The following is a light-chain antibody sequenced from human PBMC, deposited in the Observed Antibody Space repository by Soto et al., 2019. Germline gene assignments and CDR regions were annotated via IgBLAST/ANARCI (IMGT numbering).Light chain of an antibody. CDR2: DAS. J-gene: IGKJ4*01. Sequence: EIAFTQSPGTLSLSPWYIATLSCSASQIVGNTYLGWYQQKPGQPPKFLIYDASLRATGIPDRFSGSWSGTEFTLTISRLEPEDFAVYYCQQYGSSPLTFGGGTKVEIK. CDR3: QQYGSSPLT. V-gene: IGKV3-20*01. CDR1: QIVGNTY.